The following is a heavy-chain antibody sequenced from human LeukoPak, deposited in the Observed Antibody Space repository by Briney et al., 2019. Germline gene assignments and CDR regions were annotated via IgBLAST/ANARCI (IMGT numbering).Heavy chain of an antibody. J-gene: IGHJ4*02. Sequence: PGGSLRLSCAASGFTFSSYSMNWVRQAPGKGLEWVSSISSSSSYIYYADSVKGRFTISRDNAKNSLYLQMNSLRAEDTAVYYCARSRKAGASPHFGYWGQGTLVTVSS. CDR1: GFTFSSYS. CDR2: ISSSSSYI. CDR3: ARSRKAGASPHFGY. D-gene: IGHD1-26*01. V-gene: IGHV3-21*01.